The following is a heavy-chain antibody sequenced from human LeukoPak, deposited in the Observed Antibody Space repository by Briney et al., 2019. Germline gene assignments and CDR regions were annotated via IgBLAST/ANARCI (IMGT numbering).Heavy chain of an antibody. Sequence: PSETLSLTCTVSGGSISSYYWSWIRQPARKGLEWIGRIYTSGSTNYNPSLKSRVTISVDTSKNQFSLKLNSVTAADTAVYYCARVGADFDWFGWFDPWGQGTLVTVSS. D-gene: IGHD3-9*01. CDR1: GGSISSYY. CDR2: IYTSGST. CDR3: ARVGADFDWFGWFDP. V-gene: IGHV4-4*07. J-gene: IGHJ5*02.